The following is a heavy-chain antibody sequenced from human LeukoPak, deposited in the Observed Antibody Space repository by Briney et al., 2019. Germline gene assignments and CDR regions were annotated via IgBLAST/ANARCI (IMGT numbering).Heavy chain of an antibody. CDR3: ARAPLWFGESRGPFDY. D-gene: IGHD3-10*01. Sequence: ASVKVSCKASGYTFTSYGISWVRQAPGQGLERMGWISAYNGNTNYAQKLQGRVTMTTDTSTSTAYMELRSLRSDDTAVYYCARAPLWFGESRGPFDYWGQGTLVTVSS. CDR2: ISAYNGNT. J-gene: IGHJ4*02. V-gene: IGHV1-18*04. CDR1: GYTFTSYG.